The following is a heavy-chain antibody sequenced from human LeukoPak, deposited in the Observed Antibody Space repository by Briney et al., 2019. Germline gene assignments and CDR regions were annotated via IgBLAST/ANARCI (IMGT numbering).Heavy chain of an antibody. CDR2: TSASGT. V-gene: IGHV3-23*01. Sequence: GGSLRLFCAASGFTFSSYGMNWVRQAPGKGLEWVSLTSASGTYYADSVKGRFTISRDNSKNTLYLQVNSLRAEDTAVYYCARLMYGSSPFDYWGQGTLVTVSS. J-gene: IGHJ4*02. D-gene: IGHD6-6*01. CDR1: GFTFSSYG. CDR3: ARLMYGSSPFDY.